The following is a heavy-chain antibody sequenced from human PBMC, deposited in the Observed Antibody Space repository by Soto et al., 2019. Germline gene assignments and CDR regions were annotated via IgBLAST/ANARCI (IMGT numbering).Heavy chain of an antibody. CDR1: GGSISSHY. CDR3: ARAYYYDSSGYYYGDYYFDY. CDR2: IYYSGST. V-gene: IGHV4-59*08. J-gene: IGHJ4*02. D-gene: IGHD3-22*01. Sequence: PSETLSLTCTVSGGSISSHYWSWIRQPPGKGLEWIGYIYYSGSTNYNPSLKSRVTISVDTSKNQFSLKLSSVTAADTAVYYCARAYYYDSSGYYYGDYYFDYWGQGTLVTVSS.